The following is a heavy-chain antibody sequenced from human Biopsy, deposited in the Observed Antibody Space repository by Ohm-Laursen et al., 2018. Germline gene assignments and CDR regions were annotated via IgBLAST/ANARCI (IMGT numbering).Heavy chain of an antibody. V-gene: IGHV3-30*18. J-gene: IGHJ4*02. D-gene: IGHD1-26*01. CDR2: VSSDGKNK. CDR3: AKGLYSGSYYYDS. Sequence: SLRLSCAASGLAFSYYGLHWVRQAPGRGLEWVAAVSSDGKNKHYADSVQGRFTISRDNSKNTVDLQMNSLRAEDTAVYYCAKGLYSGSYYYDSWGQGTLVTVSS. CDR1: GLAFSYYG.